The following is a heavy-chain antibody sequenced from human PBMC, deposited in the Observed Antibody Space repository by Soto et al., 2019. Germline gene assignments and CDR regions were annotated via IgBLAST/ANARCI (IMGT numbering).Heavy chain of an antibody. CDR2: ISAYNGNT. V-gene: IGHV1-18*04. CDR3: AGDVVRPDYGDDWCRFAP. J-gene: IGHJ5*02. D-gene: IGHD4-17*01. CDR1: GYTFTSYG. Sequence: QVQLVQSGAEVKKPGASVKVSCKASGYTFTSYGISWVRQAPGQGLEWIGWISAYNGNTNYAQKLQGRDTMTTDTSASTAYMELRILRSDATSVYYLAGDVVRPDYGDDWCRFAPGGKRTLVAVSS.